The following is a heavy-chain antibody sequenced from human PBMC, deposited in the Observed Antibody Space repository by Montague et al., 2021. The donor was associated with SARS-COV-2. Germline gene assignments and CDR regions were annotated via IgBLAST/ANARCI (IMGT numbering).Heavy chain of an antibody. J-gene: IGHJ3*02. CDR1: GGSISSSSYY. V-gene: IGHV4-39*01. Sequence: SETLSLTCTVSGGSISSSSYYWGWTRQPPGKGLEWIGSIYYSGSTYYNPSLKSRVTISVDTSKNQFSLKLSSVTAADTAVYYCARFPTSYYYDSKAAPATPDAFDIWGQGTMVTVSS. CDR2: IYYSGST. CDR3: ARFPTSYYYDSKAAPATPDAFDI. D-gene: IGHD3-22*01.